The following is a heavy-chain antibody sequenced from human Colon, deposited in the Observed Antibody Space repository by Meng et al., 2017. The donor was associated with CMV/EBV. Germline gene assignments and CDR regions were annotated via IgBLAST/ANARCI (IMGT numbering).Heavy chain of an antibody. CDR3: VTGTTGYFDL. V-gene: IGHV3-53*01. D-gene: IGHD1-7*01. CDR2: IYAVGTP. Sequence: LILSCSASGFPIVSHYMAWVRQAPGKWLEWVSLIYAVGTPYYADSVKGRFTISRDNDRNIIDLQMSSLTADDTAVYYCVTGTTGYFDLWGQGTLVTVSS. J-gene: IGHJ4*02. CDR1: GFPIVSHY.